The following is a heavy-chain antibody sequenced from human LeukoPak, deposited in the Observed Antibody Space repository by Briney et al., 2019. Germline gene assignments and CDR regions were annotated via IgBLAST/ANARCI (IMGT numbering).Heavy chain of an antibody. CDR3: ARAAMARGVDYFDY. V-gene: IGHV3-23*01. J-gene: IGHJ4*02. Sequence: GGSLRLSCAASGFTFSSYSMACVRQAPGMGLEWVSVISDTGGTTYYADSVKGRFTISRDNSKNTLYLQMNSLRAEDTAVYFCARAAMARGVDYFDYWGQGTLVTVSS. D-gene: IGHD3-10*01. CDR2: ISDTGGTT. CDR1: GFTFSSYS.